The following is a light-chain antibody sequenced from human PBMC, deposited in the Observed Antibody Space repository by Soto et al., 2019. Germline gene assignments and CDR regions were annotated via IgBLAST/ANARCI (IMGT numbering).Light chain of an antibody. Sequence: QSALTQPPSASGSPGQSVTISCTGTSSDVGRYRFVSWYQQRPGKAPKLMIYEVNKRPSGVPDRFSGSKSGNTASLTVSGLQAEDEADYFCSSYGGSDNYVVFGGGTKVTVL. V-gene: IGLV2-8*01. J-gene: IGLJ2*01. CDR1: SSDVGRYRF. CDR2: EVN. CDR3: SSYGGSDNYVV.